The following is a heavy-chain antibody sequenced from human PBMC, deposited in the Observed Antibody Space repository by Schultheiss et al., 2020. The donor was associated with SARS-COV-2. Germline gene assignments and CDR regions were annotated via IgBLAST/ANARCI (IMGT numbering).Heavy chain of an antibody. J-gene: IGHJ5*02. V-gene: IGHV3-66*01. Sequence: GGSLRLSCAGSGFTFSNAWMSWVRQAPGKGLEWVSVIYSGGSTYYADSVKGRFTISRDNSKNTLYLQMNSLRAEDTAVYYCARDYYDSSGYYYNWFDPWGQGTLVTVSS. CDR1: GFTFSNAW. CDR3: ARDYYDSSGYYYNWFDP. D-gene: IGHD3-22*01. CDR2: IYSGGST.